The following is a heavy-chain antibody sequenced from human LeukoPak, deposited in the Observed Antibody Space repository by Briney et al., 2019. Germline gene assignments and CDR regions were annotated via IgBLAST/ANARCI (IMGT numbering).Heavy chain of an antibody. CDR2: INPSGGST. D-gene: IGHD2-21*01. J-gene: IGHJ4*02. V-gene: IGHV1-46*01. CDR1: GYTFTSYY. CDR3: VRDNYSYRLDV. Sequence: ASVKVSCKASGYTFTSYYIHWVRQAPGQGLEWMGIINPSGGSTTYAQKFQGRVTMTRDMSTSTVYMELSSLRSEDTAIYYCVRDNYSYRLDVWGQGTLVTVSS.